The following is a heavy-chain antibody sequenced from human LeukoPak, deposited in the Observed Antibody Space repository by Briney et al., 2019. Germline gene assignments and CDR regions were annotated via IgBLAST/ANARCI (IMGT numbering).Heavy chain of an antibody. J-gene: IGHJ6*03. D-gene: IGHD6-6*01. Sequence: PSEPLSLTCAVYGGSFSGYYWSWIRQPPGKGLEWIGEINHSGSTNYNPSLKSRVTISVDTSKNQFSLKLSSVTAADTAVYYCARDKQLVPRYYYYYMDVWGKGTTVTVSS. CDR2: INHSGST. CDR1: GGSFSGYY. V-gene: IGHV4-34*01. CDR3: ARDKQLVPRYYYYYMDV.